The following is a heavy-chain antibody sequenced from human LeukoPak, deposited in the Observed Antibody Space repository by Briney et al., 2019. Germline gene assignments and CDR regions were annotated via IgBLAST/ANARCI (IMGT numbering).Heavy chain of an antibody. J-gene: IGHJ4*02. CDR3: ARDLGPAPGISVGGSGFGY. V-gene: IGHV3-48*03. Sequence: GGSLRLSCAASGFAFRTYEMNWVRQAPGKGLEWVSYISNSGSTIYYADSVKGRFTISRDNAKSSLYLQMNSLRAEDTAVYYCARDLGPAPGISVGGSGFGYWGQGTLVTVSS. CDR1: GFAFRTYE. D-gene: IGHD6-19*01. CDR2: ISNSGSTI.